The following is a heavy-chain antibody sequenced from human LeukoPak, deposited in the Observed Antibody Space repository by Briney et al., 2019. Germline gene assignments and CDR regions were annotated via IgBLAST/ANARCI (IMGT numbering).Heavy chain of an antibody. Sequence: SQTLSLTCAISGDSVSSNSAAWNWIRQSPSRGLEWLGRTYYRSKWYNEYAVSVKSRITINPDTSKNQFSLKLSSVTAADTAVYYCARVILRRNYYDSSGYLDYWGQGTLVTVSS. V-gene: IGHV6-1*01. CDR2: TYYRSKWYN. J-gene: IGHJ4*02. CDR3: ARVILRRNYYDSSGYLDY. CDR1: GDSVSSNSAA. D-gene: IGHD3-22*01.